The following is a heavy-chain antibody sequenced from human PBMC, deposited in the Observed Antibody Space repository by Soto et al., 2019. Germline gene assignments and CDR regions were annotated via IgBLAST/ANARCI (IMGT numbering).Heavy chain of an antibody. Sequence: GESLKIACKGPGSSCTSYCIGWVRQMPGKGLERMGIIYTDESDTRYSPSLQGQGTISTDKSISTAYLQWSSLKASDTAMYYCDRLPGYSYDSDFDYWGQGTRVTVCS. CDR2: IYTDESDT. CDR3: DRLPGYSYDSDFDY. V-gene: IGHV5-51*01. CDR1: GSSCTSYC. D-gene: IGHD5-18*01. J-gene: IGHJ4*01.